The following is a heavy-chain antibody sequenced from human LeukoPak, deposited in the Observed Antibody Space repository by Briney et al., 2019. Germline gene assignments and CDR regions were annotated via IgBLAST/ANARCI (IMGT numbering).Heavy chain of an antibody. Sequence: SETLSLTCTVSGDSIRSGSYNWGWIRQPPGKGLEWIGSIYYSGNTFYNPSLKCRVTISVDSSKNQFSLKLNFVTAADTAVYYCARGAPVLNAFDIWGQGTMVTVS. CDR1: GDSIRSGSYN. D-gene: IGHD1-26*01. J-gene: IGHJ3*02. V-gene: IGHV4-39*01. CDR2: IYYSGNT. CDR3: ARGAPVLNAFDI.